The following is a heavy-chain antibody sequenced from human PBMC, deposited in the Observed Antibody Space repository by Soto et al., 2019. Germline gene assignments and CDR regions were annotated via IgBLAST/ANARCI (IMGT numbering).Heavy chain of an antibody. J-gene: IGHJ3*02. CDR2: ISTYNGNT. CDR1: GYTFTSYG. D-gene: IGHD6-13*01. Sequence: QVQLVQSGAEVKKPGASVKVSCKASGYTFTSYGISWVRQAPGQGPEWMGRISTYNGNTNYVQKLQGRVTTTTDTSTNTAYMELRSLRYDDTAVYYCARDPGYSTTWHQAFDIWGQGTMVTVSS. CDR3: ARDPGYSTTWHQAFDI. V-gene: IGHV1-18*01.